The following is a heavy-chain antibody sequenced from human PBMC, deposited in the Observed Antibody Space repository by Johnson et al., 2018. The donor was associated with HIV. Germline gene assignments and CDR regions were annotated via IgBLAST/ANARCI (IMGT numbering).Heavy chain of an antibody. CDR3: SRDLRVGAIDGFDI. CDR1: GFTFSSYP. Sequence: QVQLVESGGGVVQPGRSLRLSCAASGFTFSSYPMHWVRQAPGKGLEWVSRINSDGSSTSYADSVKGRFTISRDNSKNTLYLQMNSLRADDTAGFYCSRDLRVGAIDGFDIWGQGTMVTVS. D-gene: IGHD1-26*01. V-gene: IGHV3-NL1*01. J-gene: IGHJ3*02. CDR2: INSDGSST.